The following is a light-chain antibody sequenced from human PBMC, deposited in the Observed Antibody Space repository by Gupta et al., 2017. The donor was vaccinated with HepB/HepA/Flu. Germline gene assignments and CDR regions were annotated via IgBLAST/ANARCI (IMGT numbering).Light chain of an antibody. Sequence: QSALTQPASVSGSRGQSITISCTGTSSDIGSYNYVSWYLQYPGKAPRLMIYGVGNRPSGVSNRFSGSKSGNTASLTISRLQADDEADYYCSSYTSSGARVFGGGTKVTVL. CDR2: GVG. J-gene: IGLJ2*01. CDR3: SSYTSSGARV. CDR1: SSDIGSYNY. V-gene: IGLV2-14*01.